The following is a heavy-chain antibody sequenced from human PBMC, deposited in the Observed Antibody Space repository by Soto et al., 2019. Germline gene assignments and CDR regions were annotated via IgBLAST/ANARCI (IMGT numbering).Heavy chain of an antibody. CDR3: AIADYYGSSGYHLDY. D-gene: IGHD3-22*01. CDR1: GYPFTNFY. J-gene: IGHJ4*02. CDR2: INPSGGST. Sequence: QVQVAQSGAEVKRPGASVKVSCWASGYPFTNFYIHWVRQAPGQGLEWMGIINPSGGSTAYAQKFLGRVTMTRDTATSTVYMEVSSLRSEATAVYYCAIADYYGSSGYHLDYWGQGTLVTVSS. V-gene: IGHV1-46*01.